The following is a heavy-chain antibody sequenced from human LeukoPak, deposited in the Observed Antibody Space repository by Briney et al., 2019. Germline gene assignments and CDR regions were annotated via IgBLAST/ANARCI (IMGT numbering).Heavy chain of an antibody. CDR2: ISAYNGNT. J-gene: IGHJ4*02. V-gene: IGHV1-18*01. D-gene: IGHD2-2*01. CDR1: GYTFTSYG. Sequence: ASVKVSCKASGYTFTSYGISWVRQAPGQGLEWMGWISAYNGNTNYAQKLQGRVTMTTDTSTSTAYMELRSLRSDDTAVYYCARAEDIVVVPAWSYFDYWGQETLVTVSS. CDR3: ARAEDIVVVPAWSYFDY.